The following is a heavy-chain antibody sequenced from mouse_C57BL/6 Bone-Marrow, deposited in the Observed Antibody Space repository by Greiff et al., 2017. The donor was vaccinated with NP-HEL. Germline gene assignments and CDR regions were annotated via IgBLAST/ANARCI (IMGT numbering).Heavy chain of an antibody. CDR3: ARELIYYDYDDYAMDY. CDR2: IDPSDSYT. CDR1: GYTFTSYW. Sequence: QVQLQQPGAELVMPGASVKLSCKASGYTFTSYWMHWVKQRPGQGLEWIGEIDPSDSYTTYNQKFKGKSTLTVDKSSSTAYMQLSSLTSEDSAVYYCARELIYYDYDDYAMDYWGQGTSVTVSS. J-gene: IGHJ4*01. V-gene: IGHV1-69*01. D-gene: IGHD2-4*01.